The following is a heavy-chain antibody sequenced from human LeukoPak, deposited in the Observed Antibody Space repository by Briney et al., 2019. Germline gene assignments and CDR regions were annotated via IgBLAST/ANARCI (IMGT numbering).Heavy chain of an antibody. V-gene: IGHV3-30*09. D-gene: IGHD1-1*01. CDR3: ARDFNYWNGGLGY. Sequence: GRSLRLSCAASGFTFSSYAMHWVRQAPGKGLEWVAVISYDGSNKYYADSVKGRFAISRGNSKNTLYLQMNSLRAEDKAVYYCARDFNYWNGGLGYWGQGTLVTVSS. CDR1: GFTFSSYA. J-gene: IGHJ4*02. CDR2: ISYDGSNK.